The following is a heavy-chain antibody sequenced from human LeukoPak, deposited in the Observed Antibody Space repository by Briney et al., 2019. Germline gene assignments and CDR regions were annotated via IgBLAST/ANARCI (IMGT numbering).Heavy chain of an antibody. CDR3: ARISGYFDY. V-gene: IGHV3-30-3*01. D-gene: IGHD1-26*01. CDR1: GFTFSSYA. CDR2: ISYDGSNK. Sequence: GGSLRLSCAASGFTFSSYAMHWVRQAPGKGLEWVAVISYDGSNKCYADSVKGRFTISRDNSKNTLYLQMNSLRAEDTAVYYCARISGYFDYWGQGTLVTVSS. J-gene: IGHJ4*02.